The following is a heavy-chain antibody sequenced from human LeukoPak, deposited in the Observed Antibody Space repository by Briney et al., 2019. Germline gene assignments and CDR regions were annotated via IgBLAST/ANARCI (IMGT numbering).Heavy chain of an antibody. CDR1: GFTITNYG. D-gene: IGHD6-19*01. CDR3: AQGYSSGWYPN. J-gene: IGHJ4*02. CDR2: IDVSGDTE. V-gene: IGHV3-23*01. Sequence: PGGSLRLSCAVSGFTITNYGMSWVCQAPGKGLEWVSAIDVSGDTEYYADSVKGRFVISRDNSRNTLYLQINSLRGEDTALYYCAQGYSSGWYPNWGQGTLVTVSS.